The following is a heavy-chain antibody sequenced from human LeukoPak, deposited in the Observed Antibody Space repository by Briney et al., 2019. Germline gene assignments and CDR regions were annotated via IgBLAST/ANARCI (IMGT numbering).Heavy chain of an antibody. V-gene: IGHV3-48*02. D-gene: IGHD3-9*01. CDR1: GFPFSGYV. J-gene: IGHJ4*02. CDR3: ARDYDWAFDF. CDR2: INHNGEAI. Sequence: GGSLRLSCAASGFPFSGYVLSWVRQAPGKGLEWIAYINHNGEAIYYPDFVKGRFIISRDNVKNSLFLQMNDLRDEDTAIYYCARDYDWAFDFWGQGTRVTVSS.